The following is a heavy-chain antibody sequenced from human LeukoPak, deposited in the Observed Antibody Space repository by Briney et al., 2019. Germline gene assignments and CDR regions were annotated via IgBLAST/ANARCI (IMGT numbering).Heavy chain of an antibody. J-gene: IGHJ4*02. CDR2: IRTKANSYAT. D-gene: IGHD3-22*01. CDR3: ARGGSSGPIDY. CDR1: GCIFSDSA. V-gene: IGHV3-73*01. Sequence: WGSLKLSYAASGCIFSDSAIHWVRRASGKGLEWGGLIRTKANSYATAYGALVNGRFTISRDDSMNTAYLQMISLRAEDTAVYYCARGGSSGPIDYWGQGTLVTVSS.